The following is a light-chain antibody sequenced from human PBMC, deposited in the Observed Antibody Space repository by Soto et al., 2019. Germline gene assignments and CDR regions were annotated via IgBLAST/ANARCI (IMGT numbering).Light chain of an antibody. CDR1: QDISNY. CDR3: QQYYSYPRT. J-gene: IGKJ1*01. CDR2: AAS. V-gene: IGKV1-16*01. Sequence: DIQMTQSPSTLPASVGDRVTITCQASQDISNYLSWYQQRPGKAPKLLIYAASTLQSGVPSRFSGSGSGTDFTLTISCLQSEDFATYYCQQYYSYPRTFGQGTKVDIK.